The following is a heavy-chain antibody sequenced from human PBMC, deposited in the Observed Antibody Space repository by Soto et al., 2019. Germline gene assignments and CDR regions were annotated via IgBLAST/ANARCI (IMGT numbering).Heavy chain of an antibody. CDR1: GGSFSGYY. V-gene: IGHV4-34*01. CDR2: INHSGST. Sequence: PSETLSLTCAVYGGSFSGYYWSWIRQPPGKGLEWIGEINHSGSTNYNPSLKSRVTISVDTSKNQFSLKLSSVTAADTAVYYCARDTYYYDSSDHFSADAFDIWGQGTMVTVSS. D-gene: IGHD3-22*01. CDR3: ARDTYYYDSSDHFSADAFDI. J-gene: IGHJ3*02.